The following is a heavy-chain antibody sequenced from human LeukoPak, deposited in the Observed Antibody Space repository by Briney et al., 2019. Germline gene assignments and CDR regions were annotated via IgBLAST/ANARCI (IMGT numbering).Heavy chain of an antibody. J-gene: IGHJ4*02. CDR1: GGSISSSSYY. CDR2: IYYSGST. D-gene: IGHD3-16*02. V-gene: IGHV4-39*07. Sequence: SETLSLTCAVSGGSISSSSYYWGWIRQPPGKGLEWIGSIYYSGSTYYNPSLKSRVTLSVDKSKNQFSLRLNSVTAADTAMYYCARSHDHLWGNYPDYWGQGTLVTVSS. CDR3: ARSHDHLWGNYPDY.